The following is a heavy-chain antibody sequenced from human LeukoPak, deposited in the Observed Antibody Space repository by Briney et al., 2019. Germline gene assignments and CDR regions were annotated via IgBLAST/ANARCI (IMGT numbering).Heavy chain of an antibody. Sequence: SETLSLTCTVSGASIRWFHGRGLRKPRGGGLEWIGYIDHSGSTKYNPSLRSRVTISVDTSKTQFSLKLSSVTAADTAVYFCAHSTGWPGFDFWGQGALVTVSS. CDR1: GASIRWFH. CDR2: IDHSGST. J-gene: IGHJ4*02. V-gene: IGHV4-59*08. D-gene: IGHD6-19*01. CDR3: AHSTGWPGFDF.